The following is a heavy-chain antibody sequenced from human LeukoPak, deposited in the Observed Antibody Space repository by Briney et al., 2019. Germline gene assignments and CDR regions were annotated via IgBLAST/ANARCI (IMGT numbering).Heavy chain of an antibody. D-gene: IGHD6-19*01. V-gene: IGHV3-30*18. CDR2: ISYDGSNK. CDR1: GFTFSSYG. Sequence: GGSLRLSCAASGFTFSSYGMHWVRQAPAKGLEWVAVISYDGSNKYYADSVKGRFTISRDNSKNTLYLQMNSLRAEDTAVYYCAKEFHVSGWYPTSFDYWGQGTLVTVSS. J-gene: IGHJ4*02. CDR3: AKEFHVSGWYPTSFDY.